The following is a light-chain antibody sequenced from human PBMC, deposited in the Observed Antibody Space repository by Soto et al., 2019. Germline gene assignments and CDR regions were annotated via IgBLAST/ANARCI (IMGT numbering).Light chain of an antibody. CDR3: MQTLQVPHT. CDR2: LGS. Sequence: DIVMTQSPLSLPVTPGEPASISCRSGQSLLYSNGYNYLDWYLQKPGQSPQLLIYLGSNRAAGVPDRCSGSGSGTDFTLKISRVEAEDVGVYYCMQTLQVPHTFGQGTKLEIK. V-gene: IGKV2-28*01. J-gene: IGKJ2*01. CDR1: QSLLYSNGYNY.